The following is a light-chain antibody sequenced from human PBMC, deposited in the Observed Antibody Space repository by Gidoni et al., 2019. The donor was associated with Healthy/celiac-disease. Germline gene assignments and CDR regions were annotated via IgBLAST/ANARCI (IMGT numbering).Light chain of an antibody. J-gene: IGLJ1*01. CDR3: SSYTSSSTPYV. CDR2: EVS. Sequence: QSALTQPASVSGSPGQSITISCTGTSSDVGGYNYVSWYHPHPGKAPKLMIYEVSNRPSGVSNRFSGSKSGNTASLTISGLQAEDEADYYCSSYTSSSTPYVFGTGTKVXV. CDR1: SSDVGGYNY. V-gene: IGLV2-14*01.